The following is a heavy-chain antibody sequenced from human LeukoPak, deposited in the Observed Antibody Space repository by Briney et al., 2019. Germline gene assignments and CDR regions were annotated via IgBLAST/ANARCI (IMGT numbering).Heavy chain of an antibody. CDR2: IKDDGSEK. J-gene: IGHJ6*04. D-gene: IGHD2/OR15-2a*01. V-gene: IGHV3-7*01. CDR3: ASNSR. CDR1: GFTFSSNL. Sequence: GGSLRLSCVVSGFTFSSNLMGWVRQAPGKGLEWVANIKDDGSEKDYVDSVKGRFTISRDNAKNSVYLQMNSLRAEDTAVYYCASNSRWGKGTTVTVSS.